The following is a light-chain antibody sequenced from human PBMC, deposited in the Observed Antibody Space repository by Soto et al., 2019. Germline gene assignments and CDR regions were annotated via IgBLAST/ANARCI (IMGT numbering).Light chain of an antibody. J-gene: IGLJ2*01. CDR2: LGD. V-gene: IGLV1-47*02. CDR1: TSNIGTFY. Sequence: QSVLTQPPSASSTPGQTVTISCSGSTSNIGTFYVYWYQHLPGTAPKLLIYLGDQRASGVSDRFSGSKSGTSASLAISGLRSEDEADYYCGGWDDSLSGPVFGGGTKVTVL. CDR3: GGWDDSLSGPV.